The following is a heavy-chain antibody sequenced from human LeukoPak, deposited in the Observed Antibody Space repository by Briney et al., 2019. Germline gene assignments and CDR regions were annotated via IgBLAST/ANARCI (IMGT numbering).Heavy chain of an antibody. D-gene: IGHD3-22*01. CDR3: SRMAWEAYDSNGYDIN. V-gene: IGHV2-70*11. CDR1: GFSLSTSGTC. Sequence: RASGPALVKPTPNLTLTCTFSGFSLSTSGTCVSWIRQHPGKALEWLARIAWDDDKYYSTSLKTRLTISTDTSTNQVILTMTNMDPADTAKYYCSRMAWEAYDSNGYDINWSQGTLVTVSS. CDR2: IAWDDDK. J-gene: IGHJ4*02.